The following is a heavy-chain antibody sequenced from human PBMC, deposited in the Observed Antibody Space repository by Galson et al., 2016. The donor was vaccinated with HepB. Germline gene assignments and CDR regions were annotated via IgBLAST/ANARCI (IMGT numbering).Heavy chain of an antibody. CDR1: GFTFDDYA. CDR2: ISWNSGSI. CDR3: AKTNIRTRSSGYYAH. J-gene: IGHJ4*02. V-gene: IGHV3-9*01. Sequence: SLRLSCAASGFTFDDYAMHWVRQAPGKGLEWVSGISWNSGSISYADSVKGRFTISRDNAKNSLYLQMNSLRAEEPALYYCAKTNIRTRSSGYYAHWGQGTLVTVSS. D-gene: IGHD3-22*01.